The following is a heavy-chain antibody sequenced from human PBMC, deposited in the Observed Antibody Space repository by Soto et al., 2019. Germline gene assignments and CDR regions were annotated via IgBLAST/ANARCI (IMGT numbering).Heavy chain of an antibody. Sequence: PSETLSLTCTVSGGSISNYYWTWIRQPPGKGLEWIGYIYYSGTTYYNPSLKSRVTISVDTSKNQFSLALTSVTAADTAMYYCARGSTTEKVDSWGQGILVTVSS. V-gene: IGHV4-59*08. CDR1: GGSISNYY. CDR3: ARGSTTEKVDS. CDR2: IYYSGTT. J-gene: IGHJ4*02.